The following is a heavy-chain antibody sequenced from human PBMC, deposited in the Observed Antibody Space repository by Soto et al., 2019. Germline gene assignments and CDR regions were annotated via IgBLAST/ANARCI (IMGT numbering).Heavy chain of an antibody. D-gene: IGHD3-22*01. J-gene: IGHJ2*01. V-gene: IGHV3-33*01. CDR3: ARDRYSYDSRAYQGVDWYFDL. Sequence: QVQLVESGGGVVQPGRSLRLSCAASGFIFSNYGMHWVRQAPGKGLEWVAVIWYDGSHESYADSVKGRFTISRDNPKNTLFLQMNSLRAEDTAVYYCARDRYSYDSRAYQGVDWYFDLWGRGTLVTVSS. CDR1: GFIFSNYG. CDR2: IWYDGSHE.